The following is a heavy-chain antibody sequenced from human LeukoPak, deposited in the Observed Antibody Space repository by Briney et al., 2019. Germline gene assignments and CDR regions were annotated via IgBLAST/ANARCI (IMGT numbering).Heavy chain of an antibody. Sequence: SETLSLTCTVSGGSISSSSYYWGWIRQPPGKGLEWIGYIYYSGSTNYNPSLKSRVTISVDTSKNQFSLKLSSVTAADTAVYYCARVGAGAFDYWGQGTLVTASS. J-gene: IGHJ4*02. CDR2: IYYSGST. CDR3: ARVGAGAFDY. V-gene: IGHV4-61*05. CDR1: GGSISSSSYY. D-gene: IGHD3-10*01.